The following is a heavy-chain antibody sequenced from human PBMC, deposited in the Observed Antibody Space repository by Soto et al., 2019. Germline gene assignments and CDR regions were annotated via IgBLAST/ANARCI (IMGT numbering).Heavy chain of an antibody. Sequence: SGPTLVNPTQTLTLTCTFSGFSLSTSGMCVSWIRQPPGKALEWLALIDWDDDKYYSTSLKTRLTISKDTSKNQVVLTMTNMDPVDTATYYCARIDYCDSYYYYYVMDVWSQGTTVTVSS. J-gene: IGHJ6*02. D-gene: IGHD4-17*01. V-gene: IGHV2-70*01. CDR1: GFSLSTSGMC. CDR3: ARIDYCDSYYYYYVMDV. CDR2: IDWDDDK.